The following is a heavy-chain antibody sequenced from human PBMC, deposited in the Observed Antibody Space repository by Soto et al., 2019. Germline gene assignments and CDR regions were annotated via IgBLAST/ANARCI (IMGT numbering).Heavy chain of an antibody. Sequence: SETLSLTCTVSGGSISSYYWSWIRQPPGKGLEWIGYIYYSGSTNYNPSLKSRVTISVDTSKNQFSLKLGSVTAADTAVYYCARGRDYYGMDVWGQGTTVTVSS. J-gene: IGHJ6*02. CDR3: ARGRDYYGMDV. D-gene: IGHD3-10*01. V-gene: IGHV4-59*01. CDR2: IYYSGST. CDR1: GGSISSYY.